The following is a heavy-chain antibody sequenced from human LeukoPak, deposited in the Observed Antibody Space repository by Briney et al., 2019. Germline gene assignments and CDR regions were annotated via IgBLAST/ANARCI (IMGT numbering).Heavy chain of an antibody. J-gene: IGHJ4*02. CDR2: INHSGST. D-gene: IGHD2-15*01. CDR1: GGSFSGYY. CDR3: ARDDGFSGPFDY. V-gene: IGHV4-34*01. Sequence: SETLSLTCAVYGGSFSGYYWSWIRQPPGKGLEWIGEINHSGSTNYNPSLKSRVTISVDTSKNQFSLKLSSVTAADTAVYYCARDDGFSGPFDYWGQGTLVTVSS.